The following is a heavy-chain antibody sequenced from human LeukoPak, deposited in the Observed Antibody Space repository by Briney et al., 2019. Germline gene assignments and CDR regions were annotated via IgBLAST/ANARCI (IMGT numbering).Heavy chain of an antibody. J-gene: IGHJ4*02. CDR3: AKPYYGSGTYRVFDY. Sequence: ASVKVSCKASGYTFTSYYIHWVRQAPGQGLEWMGIIIPSAGRTNYAQKFRGRVSMTADMSTSTVYMELSSLRSEDTAVYYCAKPYYGSGTYRVFDYWGQGTLVTVSS. V-gene: IGHV1-46*01. CDR2: IIPSAGRT. CDR1: GYTFTSYY. D-gene: IGHD3-10*01.